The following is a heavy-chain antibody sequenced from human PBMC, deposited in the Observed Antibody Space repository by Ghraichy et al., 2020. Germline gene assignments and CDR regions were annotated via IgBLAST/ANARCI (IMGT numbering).Heavy chain of an antibody. Sequence: GGSLRLSCAASGFTFSSYAMSWVRQAPGKGLEWVSAISGSGGSTYYADSVKGRFTISRDNSKNTLYLQMNSLRAEDTAVYYCAKDHLLWEIVVVTSNSFDYWGQGTLVTVSS. CDR3: AKDHLLWEIVVVTSNSFDY. J-gene: IGHJ4*02. V-gene: IGHV3-23*01. CDR2: ISGSGGST. CDR1: GFTFSSYA. D-gene: IGHD3-22*01.